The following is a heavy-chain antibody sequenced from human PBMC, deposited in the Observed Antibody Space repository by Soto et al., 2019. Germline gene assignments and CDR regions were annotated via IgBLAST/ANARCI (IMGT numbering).Heavy chain of an antibody. V-gene: IGHV1-24*01. D-gene: IGHD3-22*01. J-gene: IGHJ4*02. Sequence: ASVKVSCKVSGYTLTELSMHWVRQAPGKGLEWMGGFDPEDGETIYAQKFQGRVTMTEDTSTDTAYMELSSLRSEDTAVYYCATEKSYYYDSSGYSVSCYFGYWGQGTLVTVSS. CDR3: ATEKSYYYDSSGYSVSCYFGY. CDR1: GYTLTELS. CDR2: FDPEDGET.